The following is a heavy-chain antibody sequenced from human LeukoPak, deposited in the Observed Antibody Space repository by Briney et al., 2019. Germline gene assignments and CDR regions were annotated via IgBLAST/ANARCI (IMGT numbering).Heavy chain of an antibody. V-gene: IGHV4-30-2*01. CDR1: GGSISSGGYS. J-gene: IGHJ4*02. CDR2: IYHSGST. CDR3: ARSDHSIAAAGYYFDY. D-gene: IGHD6-13*01. Sequence: SETLSLTCAVSGGSISSGGYSWSWIRQPPGKGLEWIGYIYHSGSTYYNPSLKSRVTISVDRSKNQFSLKLSSVTAADAAVYYCARSDHSIAAAGYYFDYWGQGTLVTVSS.